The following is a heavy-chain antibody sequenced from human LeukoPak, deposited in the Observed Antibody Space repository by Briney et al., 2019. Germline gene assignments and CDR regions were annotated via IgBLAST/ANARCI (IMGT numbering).Heavy chain of an antibody. CDR1: GFTFSSYW. CDR2: IKQDGSEK. J-gene: IGHJ4*02. V-gene: IGHV3-7*01. CDR3: ARDGEF. D-gene: IGHD7-27*01. Sequence: PGGSLRLSCAASGFTFSSYWVSWVRQAPGKGLEWVANIKQDGSEKYYVDSVKGRFTISRDNAKNSLYLQMNSLRVEDTAVYFCARDGEFWGQGILVTVSS.